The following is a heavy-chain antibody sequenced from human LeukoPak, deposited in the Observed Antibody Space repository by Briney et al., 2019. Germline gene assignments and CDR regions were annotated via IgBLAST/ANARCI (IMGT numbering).Heavy chain of an antibody. Sequence: EPGRSLRLSCAASGFTFSSYAMHWVRQAPGKGLEWVAVISYDGSNKYYADSVKGRFTISRDNSKNTLYLQMNSLRAEDTAVYYCASDLSTWFDWGQGTQVTVAS. CDR2: ISYDGSNK. D-gene: IGHD6-13*01. CDR3: ASDLSTWFD. J-gene: IGHJ4*02. V-gene: IGHV3-30*04. CDR1: GFTFSSYA.